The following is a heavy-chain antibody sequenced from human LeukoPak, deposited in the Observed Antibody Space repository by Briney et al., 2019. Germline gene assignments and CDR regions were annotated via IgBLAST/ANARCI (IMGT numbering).Heavy chain of an antibody. CDR3: ATRSGWPLGGDY. CDR1: GGTCSSYA. D-gene: IGHD6-19*01. CDR2: IIPIFGTA. Sequence: ASVKVSCKDSGGTCSSYAMSWVRQAPGQGLEGMGGIIPIFGTANYAQKFQGRVTITADESTSTAYMELSSLRSEDTAVYYCATRSGWPLGGDYWGQGTLVTVS. V-gene: IGHV1-69*13. J-gene: IGHJ4*02.